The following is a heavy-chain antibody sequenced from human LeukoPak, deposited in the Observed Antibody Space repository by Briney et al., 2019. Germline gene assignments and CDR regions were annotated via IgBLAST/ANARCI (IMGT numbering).Heavy chain of an antibody. CDR2: MNPNSGNT. Sequence: AASVKVSCKASGYTFTSYDINWVRQATGQGLEWMGWMNPNSGNTGYAQKFQGRVTMTRNTSISTAYMELSSLRSEDTAVYYGARDRSSRYYFDYWGQGTLVTISS. CDR3: ARDRSSRYYFDY. CDR1: GYTFTSYD. D-gene: IGHD6-13*01. J-gene: IGHJ4*02. V-gene: IGHV1-8*01.